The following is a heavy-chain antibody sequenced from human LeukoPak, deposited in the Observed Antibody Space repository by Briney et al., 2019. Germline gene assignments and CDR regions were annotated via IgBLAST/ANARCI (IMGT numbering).Heavy chain of an antibody. CDR2: VWFDGNNK. D-gene: IGHD2-2*02. J-gene: IGHJ3*02. V-gene: IGHV3-33*03. CDR1: GFAFNSYV. CDR3: ARRLYCSGTTCYTGPDAFDI. Sequence: HPGGSLRLSCAASGFAFNSYVMHWVRQAPGKGLEGVAVVWFDGNNKYYGDSVKGRFTISRDNSKNTLYLEMNSLRAEDTAVYYCARRLYCSGTTCYTGPDAFDIWGQGTMVTVSS.